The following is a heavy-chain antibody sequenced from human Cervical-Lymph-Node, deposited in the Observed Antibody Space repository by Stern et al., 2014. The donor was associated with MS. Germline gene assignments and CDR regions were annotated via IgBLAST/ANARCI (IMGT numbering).Heavy chain of an antibody. CDR3: SRDADGYSLVFGY. J-gene: IGHJ4*02. CDR2: IHNSGTT. CDR1: GGSISSAEYY. D-gene: IGHD5-24*01. Sequence: QVQLQESGPGLVKPSQTLSLTCAVTGGSISSAEYYWSWIRQSPGKGLAWLGYIHNSGTTYYNPSLKSRVTISVDTSKNQFSLKLRSVTAADTAVYYCSRDADGYSLVFGYWGRGTLVTVSS. V-gene: IGHV4-30-4*01.